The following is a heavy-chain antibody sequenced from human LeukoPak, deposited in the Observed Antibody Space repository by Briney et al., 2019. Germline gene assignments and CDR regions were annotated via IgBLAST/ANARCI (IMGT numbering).Heavy chain of an antibody. CDR3: GREGHYDILTGYSPVEYYYYFMDV. V-gene: IGHV3-30*04. CDR2: ISSDGNDK. CDR1: GFTFSHYS. D-gene: IGHD3-9*01. Sequence: GGSLRLSCAASGFTFSHYSLHWVRQAPGKGLEWVGVISSDGNDKHHADSVKGRFTISRDNSRDTLYLEMSSLRPEDTAIYYCGREGHYDILTGYSPVEYYYYFMDVWGKGTTVTVSS. J-gene: IGHJ6*03.